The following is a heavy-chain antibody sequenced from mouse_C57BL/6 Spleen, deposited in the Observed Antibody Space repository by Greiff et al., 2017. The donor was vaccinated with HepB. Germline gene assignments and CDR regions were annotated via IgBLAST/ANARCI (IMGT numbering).Heavy chain of an antibody. D-gene: IGHD4-1*01. V-gene: IGHV1-55*01. CDR3: ARSTGTRAMDY. CDR1: GYTFTSYW. Sequence: QVHVKQPGAELVKPGASVKMSCKASGYTFTSYWITWVKQRPGQGLEWIGDIYPGSGSTNYNEKFKSKATLTVDTSSSTAYMQLSSLTSEDSAVYYCARSTGTRAMDYWGQGTSVTVSS. J-gene: IGHJ4*01. CDR2: IYPGSGST.